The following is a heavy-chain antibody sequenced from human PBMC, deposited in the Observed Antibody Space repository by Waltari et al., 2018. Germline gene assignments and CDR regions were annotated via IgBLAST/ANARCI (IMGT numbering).Heavy chain of an antibody. V-gene: IGHV4-30-4*08. J-gene: IGHJ4*02. D-gene: IGHD3-22*01. CDR3: AREPYYYDSSGYYFDY. CDR1: GGSISSGDYY. Sequence: QVQLQESGPGLVKPSQTLSLTCTVSGGSISSGDYYWSWIRQPPGKGLEWIGYIYYSGSSYYNPSLKSRVTISVDTSKNQFSLKLSSVTAADTAVYYCAREPYYYDSSGYYFDYWGQGTLVTVSS. CDR2: IYYSGSS.